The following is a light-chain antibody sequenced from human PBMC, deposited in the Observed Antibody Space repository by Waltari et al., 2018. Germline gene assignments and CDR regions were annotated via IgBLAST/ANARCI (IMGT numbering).Light chain of an antibody. CDR3: QQFYGIPIT. V-gene: IGKV1-39*01. Sequence: DIQMTQSPSSLSASVGDRVTITCRASQNIDSSLNWFQQKPGKAPKLLIYSASNLQSGVPSRCSGSRSGTDFALSISSLQPDDFATYYCQQFYGIPITFGQGTRLEIK. CDR1: QNIDSS. J-gene: IGKJ5*01. CDR2: SAS.